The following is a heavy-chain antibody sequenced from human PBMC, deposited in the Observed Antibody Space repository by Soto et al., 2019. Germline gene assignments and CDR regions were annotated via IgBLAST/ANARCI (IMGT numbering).Heavy chain of an antibody. Sequence: SETLSLTCTVSGGSISSSSYYWGWIRQPPGKGLEWIGSIYYSGSTYYNPSLKSRVTISVDTSKNQFSLKLSSVTAADTAVYYCARPPPYSNRGAAFDIWGQGTMVTVSS. CDR1: GGSISSSSYY. J-gene: IGHJ3*02. CDR2: IYYSGST. CDR3: ARPPPYSNRGAAFDI. D-gene: IGHD6-13*01. V-gene: IGHV4-39*01.